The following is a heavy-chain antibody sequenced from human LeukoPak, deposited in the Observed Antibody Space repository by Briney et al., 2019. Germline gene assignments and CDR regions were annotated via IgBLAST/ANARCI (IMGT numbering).Heavy chain of an antibody. V-gene: IGHV4-59*08. CDR1: GGSISSHY. Sequence: SETLSLTCTVSGGSISSHYWSWIRQPPGKGLEWIGYIYYTGSTNYNPSLESRVTMSVDTSKNQFSLKLSSATAADTAVYYCARLAYRGPAVADFDYWGQGTLVTVSS. CDR3: ARLAYRGPAVADFDY. CDR2: IYYTGST. D-gene: IGHD6-19*01. J-gene: IGHJ4*02.